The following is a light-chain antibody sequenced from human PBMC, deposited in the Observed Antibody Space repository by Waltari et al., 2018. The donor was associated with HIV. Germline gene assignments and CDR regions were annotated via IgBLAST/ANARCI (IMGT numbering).Light chain of an antibody. V-gene: IGLV2-14*01. CDR1: VTDIDIYNF. CDR3: SSYTPSHSLV. J-gene: IGLJ3*02. CDR2: GVS. Sequence: HSALTQPASVSGSPGQSITISCSGTVTDIDIYNFVSWYRQYPGLAPQLVLYGVSRRPSGVSLRFSGSKSGDTASLTSSGLEAEDEADYYCSSYTPSHSLVFGGGTKLTVL.